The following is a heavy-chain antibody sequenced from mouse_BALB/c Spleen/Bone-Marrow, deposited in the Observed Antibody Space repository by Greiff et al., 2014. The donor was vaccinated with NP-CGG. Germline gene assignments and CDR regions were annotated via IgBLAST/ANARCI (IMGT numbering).Heavy chain of an antibody. D-gene: IGHD2-1*01. V-gene: IGHV7-3*02. CDR3: ARDKNYGSYWYFDV. CDR1: GFTFTDYY. CDR2: IGNKANGYTT. Sequence: EVKLVESGGGLVQPGGSLRLSCATSGFTFTDYYMSWVRQPPGKALEWLGFIGNKANGYTTEYSASVKGRFTISRDNSQSILYLQMNTLRAEDSATYYCARDKNYGSYWYFDVWGAGTTVTVSS. J-gene: IGHJ1*01.